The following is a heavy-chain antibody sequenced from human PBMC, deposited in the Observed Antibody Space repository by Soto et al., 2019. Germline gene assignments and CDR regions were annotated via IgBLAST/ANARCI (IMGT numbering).Heavy chain of an antibody. J-gene: IGHJ5*02. CDR1: GYRFTSYC. Sequence: PGESLKISCRTSGYRFTSYCIAWVLQMPGKGLEWMCIIFPSDSDTRYSPSFQGQVTISADRSTSTVFLQWASLKASDTAVYFCARKDKSGYFNWFDPSGQGTLVTVSS. D-gene: IGHD3-22*01. V-gene: IGHV5-51*01. CDR2: IFPSDSDT. CDR3: ARKDKSGYFNWFDP.